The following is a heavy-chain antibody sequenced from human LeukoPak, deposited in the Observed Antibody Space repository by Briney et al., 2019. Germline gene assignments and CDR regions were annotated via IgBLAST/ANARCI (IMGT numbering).Heavy chain of an antibody. V-gene: IGHV3-23*01. CDR1: GFTFSSYA. Sequence: GGSLRLSCAASGFTFSSYAISWVRQAPGKGLEWVSAISGSGGSRYYADSVKGRFTISRDSSKNTLYQQMNSLKAEDTAVYYCAKDLREDCSGGSCYYFDYWGQGTLVTVSS. CDR2: ISGSGGSR. J-gene: IGHJ4*02. CDR3: AKDLREDCSGGSCYYFDY. D-gene: IGHD2-15*01.